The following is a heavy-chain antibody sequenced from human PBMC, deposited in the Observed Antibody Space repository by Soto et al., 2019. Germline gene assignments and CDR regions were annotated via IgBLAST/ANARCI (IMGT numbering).Heavy chain of an antibody. CDR3: ARRIAAAGTTLDY. Sequence: SETLSLPCTVSGGSISSSSYYWGWIRQPPGKGLEWIGSIYYSGSTYYNPSLKSRVTISVDTSKNQFSLKLSSVTAADTAVYYCARRIAAAGTTLDYWGQGTLVTVSS. J-gene: IGHJ4*02. CDR1: GGSISSSSYY. D-gene: IGHD6-13*01. CDR2: IYYSGST. V-gene: IGHV4-39*01.